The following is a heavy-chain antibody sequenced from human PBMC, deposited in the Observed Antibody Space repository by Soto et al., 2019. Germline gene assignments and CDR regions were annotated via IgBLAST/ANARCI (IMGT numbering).Heavy chain of an antibody. CDR1: VYTFTRYD. D-gene: IGHD3-10*01. V-gene: IGHV1-8*01. CDR3: ARSPRNYYALGSYSYFRH. J-gene: IGHJ1*01. Sequence: VPVSCLACVYTFTRYDISWLGQAAGQRLEWMGWVNPNNCNTDYTQKFHGRGTMTMNTSIGTAYMELSSLRSEDTAVYYCARSPRNYYALGSYSYFRHWGQGTLVTVSS. CDR2: VNPNNCNT.